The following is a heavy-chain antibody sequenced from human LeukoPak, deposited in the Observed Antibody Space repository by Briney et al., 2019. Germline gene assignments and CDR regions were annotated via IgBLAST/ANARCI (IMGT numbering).Heavy chain of an antibody. CDR1: GGSISSYY. CDR3: ARSRITMVRGVIISVLFDY. CDR2: IYYSGST. Sequence: SETLSLTCTVSGGSISSYYWSWIRQPPGKGLEWIGYIYYSGSTNYNPSLKSRVTISVDTSKNQFSLKLSSVTAADTAVYYRARSRITMVRGVIISVLFDYWGQGTLVTVSS. V-gene: IGHV4-59*01. J-gene: IGHJ4*02. D-gene: IGHD3-10*01.